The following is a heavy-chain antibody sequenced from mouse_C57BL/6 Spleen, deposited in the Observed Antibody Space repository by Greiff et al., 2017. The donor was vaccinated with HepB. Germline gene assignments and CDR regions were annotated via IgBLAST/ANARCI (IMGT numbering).Heavy chain of an antibody. CDR3: ARSYYSSFYFDY. CDR2: ISSGSGTI. J-gene: IGHJ2*01. Sequence: EVKLMESGGGLVKPGGSLKLSCAASGFTFSDYGMHWVRQAPEKGLEWVAYISSGSGTIYYADTVKGRFTISRDNAKNTPFLQMTSLRSEDTAMYYCARSYYSSFYFDYWGQGTTLTVSS. CDR1: GFTFSDYG. D-gene: IGHD2-5*01. V-gene: IGHV5-17*01.